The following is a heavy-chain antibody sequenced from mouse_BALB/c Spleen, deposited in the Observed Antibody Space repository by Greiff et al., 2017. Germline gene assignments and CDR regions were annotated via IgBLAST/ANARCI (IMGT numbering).Heavy chain of an antibody. CDR3: ARVYGNYFYYAMDY. CDR1: GYTFTDYA. J-gene: IGHJ4*01. D-gene: IGHD2-1*01. Sequence: VQLQQSGAELVRPGVSVKISCKGSGYTFTDYAMHWVKQSHAKSLEWIGVISTYYGDASYNQKFKGKATMTVDKSSSTAYMELARLTSEDSAIYYCARVYGNYFYYAMDYWGQGTSVTVSS. V-gene: IGHV1S137*01. CDR2: ISTYYGDA.